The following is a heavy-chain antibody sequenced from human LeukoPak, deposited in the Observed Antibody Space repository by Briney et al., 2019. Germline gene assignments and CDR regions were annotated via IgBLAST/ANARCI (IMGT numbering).Heavy chain of an antibody. CDR3: AKGGWIQLWLFDY. CDR1: EFTFSSYA. CDR2: ISGSGGST. Sequence: PGGSLRLSCAASEFTFSSYAMSWVRQAPGKGLEWVSAISGSGGSTYYADSVKGRFTISRDNSKNTLYLQMNSLRAEDTAVYYCAKGGWIQLWLFDYWGQGTLVTVSS. V-gene: IGHV3-23*01. D-gene: IGHD5-18*01. J-gene: IGHJ4*02.